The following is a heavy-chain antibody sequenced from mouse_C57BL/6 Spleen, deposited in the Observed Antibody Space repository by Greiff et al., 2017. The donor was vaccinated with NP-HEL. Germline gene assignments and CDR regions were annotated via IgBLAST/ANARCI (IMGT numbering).Heavy chain of an antibody. CDR2: IDPEDGDT. CDR3: ARAVTTLGYFDY. J-gene: IGHJ2*01. V-gene: IGHV14-2*01. D-gene: IGHD2-2*01. CDR1: GFNFRDYY. Sequence: EGRREEGGAELVKPGASVKLSCTASGFNFRDYYMHWVKQRPEQGLEWIGRIDPEDGDTKYAPKFQGKATITADTASNTAYLQLSSLTSEDTAVYYCARAVTTLGYFDYWGQGTTLTVSS.